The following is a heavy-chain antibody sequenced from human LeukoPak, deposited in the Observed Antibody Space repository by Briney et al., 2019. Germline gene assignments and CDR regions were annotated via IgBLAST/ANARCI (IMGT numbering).Heavy chain of an antibody. CDR2: INPNSGGT. CDR1: GYTFTGYY. Sequence: ASVKVSCKASGYTFTGYYMHWVRQAPGQGLEWMGWINPNSGGTNYAQKFQGRVTMTRDTSISTAYMELSRLRSDDTAVYYCARPGDFWSGYYFGGLDPWGQGTLVTVSS. J-gene: IGHJ5*02. V-gene: IGHV1-2*02. CDR3: ARPGDFWSGYYFGGLDP. D-gene: IGHD3-3*01.